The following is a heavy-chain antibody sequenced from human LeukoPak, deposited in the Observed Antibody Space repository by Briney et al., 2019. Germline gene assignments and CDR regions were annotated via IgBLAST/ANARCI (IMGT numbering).Heavy chain of an antibody. CDR3: AKDPGSESGYFDY. D-gene: IGHD3-9*01. Sequence: GGSLRLSCAASGFTFSSYGMHWVRQAPGKGLEWVAVISYDGSNKYYADSVKGRFTISRDNSKNTLYLQTNSLRAEDTAVYYCAKDPGSESGYFDYWGQGTLVTVSS. CDR1: GFTFSSYG. CDR2: ISYDGSNK. V-gene: IGHV3-30*18. J-gene: IGHJ4*02.